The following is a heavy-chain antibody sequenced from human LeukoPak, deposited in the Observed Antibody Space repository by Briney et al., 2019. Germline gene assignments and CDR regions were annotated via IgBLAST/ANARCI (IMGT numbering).Heavy chain of an antibody. CDR3: ARFYGGVIDY. J-gene: IGHJ4*02. D-gene: IGHD4-23*01. Sequence: SETLSLTCTVSGGSISTYYWSWIRRPPGKGLEWIAYIHASGPTYYNPSLKSRVTISVDTSKNQFSLKLSSVTAADTAVYYCARFYGGVIDYWGQGTLVTVSS. V-gene: IGHV4-59*13. CDR2: IHASGPT. CDR1: GGSISTYY.